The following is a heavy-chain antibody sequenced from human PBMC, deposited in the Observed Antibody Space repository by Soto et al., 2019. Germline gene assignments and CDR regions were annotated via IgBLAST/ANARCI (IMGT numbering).Heavy chain of an antibody. V-gene: IGHV3-7*01. CDR1: GFTFSSYL. Sequence: PGGSLRLSCAASGFTFSSYLMSWVRQAPGKGLEWVANIKQDGSEKYYVDSVKGRFTISRDNAKNSLYLQMNSLRAEDTAVYYCARVGLLLTGYYAGSYYFDYWGQGTLVTVSS. CDR3: ARVGLLLTGYYAGSYYFDY. D-gene: IGHD3-9*01. CDR2: IKQDGSEK. J-gene: IGHJ4*02.